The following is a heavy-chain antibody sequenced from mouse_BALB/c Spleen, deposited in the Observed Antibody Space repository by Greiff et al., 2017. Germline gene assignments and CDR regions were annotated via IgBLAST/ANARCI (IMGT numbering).Heavy chain of an antibody. Sequence: EVKVVESGGGLVQPGGSRKLSCAASGFTFSSFGMHWVRQAPEKGLEWVAYISSGSSTIYYADTVKGRFTISRDNPKNTLFLQMTSLRSEDTAMYYCARLGHYFDYWGQGTTLTVSS. D-gene: IGHD4-1*01. V-gene: IGHV5-17*02. J-gene: IGHJ2*01. CDR1: GFTFSSFG. CDR2: ISSGSSTI. CDR3: ARLGHYFDY.